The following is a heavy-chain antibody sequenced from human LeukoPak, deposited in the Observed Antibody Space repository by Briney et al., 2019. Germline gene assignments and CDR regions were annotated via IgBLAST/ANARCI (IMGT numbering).Heavy chain of an antibody. CDR2: ISWNSGSI. CDR3: GAHYGSGSYVPGLVDY. J-gene: IGHJ4*02. V-gene: IGHV3-9*03. Sequence: GGSLRLSCAASGFTFDDYAMHWVRQAPGKGLEWVSGISWNSGSIGYADSVKGRFTISRDNAKNSLYLQMNSLRAEDMALYYCGAHYGSGSYVPGLVDYWGQGTLVTVSS. CDR1: GFTFDDYA. D-gene: IGHD3-10*01.